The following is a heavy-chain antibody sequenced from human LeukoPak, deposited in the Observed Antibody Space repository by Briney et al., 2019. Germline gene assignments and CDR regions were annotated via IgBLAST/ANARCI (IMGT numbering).Heavy chain of an antibody. Sequence: ASVKVSCKASGYTFTGYYMHWVRQAPGQGLEWMGWISPNSGGTNYAQKFQGRVTMTRDTSISTAYMELSRLRSDDTAAYYCAREAGGYYYDSSGYSDYWGQGTLVTVSS. J-gene: IGHJ4*02. D-gene: IGHD3-22*01. V-gene: IGHV1-2*02. CDR1: GYTFTGYY. CDR2: ISPNSGGT. CDR3: AREAGGYYYDSSGYSDY.